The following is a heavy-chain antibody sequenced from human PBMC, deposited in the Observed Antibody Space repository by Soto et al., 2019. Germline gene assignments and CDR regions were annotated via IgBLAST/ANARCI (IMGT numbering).Heavy chain of an antibody. CDR1: RYTLNQLS. J-gene: IGHJ4*02. Sequence: ASVKVSCKPSRYTLNQLSMHWVRQPPGKGLEWMGGFDPEDEETSYSQKCQGRATMTDYTSTDTAYMELSSLRSEDTAVYYCATEVGALYWGQGTLVTVSS. V-gene: IGHV1-24*01. CDR2: FDPEDEET. CDR3: ATEVGALY. D-gene: IGHD1-26*01.